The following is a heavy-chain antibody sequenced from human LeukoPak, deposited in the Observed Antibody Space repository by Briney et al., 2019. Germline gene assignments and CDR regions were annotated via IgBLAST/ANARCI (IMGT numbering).Heavy chain of an antibody. J-gene: IGHJ3*01. CDR3: ATDWMDV. V-gene: IGHV3-15*01. CDR2: IKRKTGGGTT. D-gene: IGHD2-2*03. Sequence: GGSLRLSCAASGFTFSDAWVSWVRQAPGKGLEWVGRIKRKTGGGTTDYAAPVKGRFTISRDDSKSTLYLQLNSLKIEDTAMYYCATDWMDVWGQGTMVTVSS. CDR1: GFTFSDAW.